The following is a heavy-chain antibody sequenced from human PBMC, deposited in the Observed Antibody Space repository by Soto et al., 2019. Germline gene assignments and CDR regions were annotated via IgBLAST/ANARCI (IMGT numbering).Heavy chain of an antibody. CDR2: IYYSGST. CDR3: ARYAWPSAYNWFDP. CDR1: GGSISSYY. V-gene: IGHV4-59*01. J-gene: IGHJ5*02. D-gene: IGHD2-2*01. Sequence: PSETLSLTCTVSGGSISSYYWSWIRQPPGKGLEWIGYIYYSGSTNYNPSLKSRVTISVDTSKNQFSLKLSSVTAADTAVYYCARYAWPSAYNWFDPWGQGTLVTVS.